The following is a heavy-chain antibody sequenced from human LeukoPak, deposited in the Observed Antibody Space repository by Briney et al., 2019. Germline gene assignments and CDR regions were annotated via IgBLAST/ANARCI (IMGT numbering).Heavy chain of an antibody. CDR2: ISAYNGNT. CDR3: ARVVLWFGELTHFDY. J-gene: IGHJ4*02. CDR1: GYTFTSYG. V-gene: IGHV1-18*01. Sequence: ASVKVSCKASGYTFTSYGISWVRQAPGQGLEWMGWISAYNGNTNYAQKLQGRVTMTTDTSTSTAYMELRSLRSDDTAVYYCARVVLWFGELTHFDYWAREPWSPSPQ. D-gene: IGHD3-10*01.